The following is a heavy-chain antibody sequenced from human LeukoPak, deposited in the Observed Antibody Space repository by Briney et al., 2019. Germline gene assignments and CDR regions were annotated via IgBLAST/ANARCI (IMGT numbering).Heavy chain of an antibody. CDR3: ASLDYGGNSGYFDY. J-gene: IGHJ4*02. CDR2: IRYDGTNK. V-gene: IGHV3-30*02. D-gene: IGHD4-23*01. CDR1: GFPFNIYG. Sequence: GGSLRLSCAASGFPFNIYGMHWVRQAPGKGLEWVAFIRYDGTNKFYADSVKGRFTISRDNSKNALYLQMNSLRAEDTAVYYCASLDYGGNSGYFDYWGQGTLVTVSS.